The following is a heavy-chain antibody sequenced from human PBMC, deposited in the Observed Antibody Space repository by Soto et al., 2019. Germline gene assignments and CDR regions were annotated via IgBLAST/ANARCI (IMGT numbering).Heavy chain of an antibody. Sequence: GSLRLSCAASGFTFSSYAMSWVRQAPGKGLEWVSAISGSGGSTYYADSVKGRFTISRDNSKNTLYLQMNSLRAEDTAVYYCAKDPNTAMAIAEYYFDYWGQGTLVTVSS. D-gene: IGHD5-18*01. J-gene: IGHJ4*02. CDR1: GFTFSSYA. CDR2: ISGSGGST. CDR3: AKDPNTAMAIAEYYFDY. V-gene: IGHV3-23*01.